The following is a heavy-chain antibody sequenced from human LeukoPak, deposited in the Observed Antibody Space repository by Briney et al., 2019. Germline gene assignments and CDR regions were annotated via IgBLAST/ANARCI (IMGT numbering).Heavy chain of an antibody. Sequence: GGSLRLSCAASGFTFSSYAMHWVRQAPGKGLEWVAVISYDGSNKYYADSVKGRFTISRDNAKNSLYLQMNSLRAEDTAVYYCARVPPSYWGQGTLVTVSS. J-gene: IGHJ4*02. CDR1: GFTFSSYA. V-gene: IGHV3-30-3*01. CDR2: ISYDGSNK. CDR3: ARVPPSY.